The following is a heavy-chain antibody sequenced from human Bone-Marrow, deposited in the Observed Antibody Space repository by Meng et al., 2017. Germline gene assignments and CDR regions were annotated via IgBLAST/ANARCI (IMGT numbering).Heavy chain of an antibody. CDR3: ARFQYSSGWGPYYYYYYGMDV. CDR2: ISSSGSTI. J-gene: IGHJ6*02. V-gene: IGHV3-48*03. Sequence: GESLKISCAASGFTFSSYAMHWVRQASGKGLEWVSYISSSGSTIYYADSVKGRFTISRDNAKNSLYLQMNSLRAEDTAVYYCARFQYSSGWGPYYYYYYGMDVWGQGTTVTVSS. D-gene: IGHD6-19*01. CDR1: GFTFSSYA.